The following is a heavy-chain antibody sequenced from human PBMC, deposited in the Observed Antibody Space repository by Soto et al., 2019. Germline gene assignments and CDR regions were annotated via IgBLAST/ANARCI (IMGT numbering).Heavy chain of an antibody. CDR3: ENVMSGGKY. J-gene: IGHJ4*02. Sequence: PGGSXRLSCAASGFTFIIYSIIWVRQAPGKGLEWVSAISGSGGSTYYADSVKGRFTISRDNSKNTLYLQMNSLRAEDTAVYYCENVMSGGKYWGQGTLVTVS. CDR2: ISGSGGST. V-gene: IGHV3-23*01. CDR1: GFTFIIYS. D-gene: IGHD3-16*01.